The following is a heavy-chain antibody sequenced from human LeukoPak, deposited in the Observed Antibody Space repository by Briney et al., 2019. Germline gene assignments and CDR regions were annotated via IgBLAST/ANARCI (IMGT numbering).Heavy chain of an antibody. Sequence: ASVKVSCKASGYTFTGYYMHWVRQAPGQGLEWMGWINPDSGGTNYAQKFQGRVTMTRDTSISTAYMELSRLRSDDTAVYYCARGSLAAAGTATPKNLYWGQGTLVT. CDR3: ARGSLAAAGTATPKNLY. CDR1: GYTFTGYY. CDR2: INPDSGGT. V-gene: IGHV1-2*02. D-gene: IGHD6-13*01. J-gene: IGHJ4*02.